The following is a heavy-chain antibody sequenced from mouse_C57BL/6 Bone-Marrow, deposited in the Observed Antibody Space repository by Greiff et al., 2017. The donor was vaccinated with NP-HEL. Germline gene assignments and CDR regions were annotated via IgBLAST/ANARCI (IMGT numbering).Heavy chain of an antibody. Sequence: EVKLMESGGGLVQPGGSLSLSCAASGFTFTDYYMSWVRQPPGKALEWLGFIRNKANGYTTEYSASVKGRFTISRDNSQSILYLQMNALRAEDSATYYCARYYDGYYPDYWGQGTSVTVSS. D-gene: IGHD2-3*01. CDR1: GFTFTDYY. CDR3: ARYYDGYYPDY. J-gene: IGHJ4*01. CDR2: IRNKANGYTT. V-gene: IGHV7-3*01.